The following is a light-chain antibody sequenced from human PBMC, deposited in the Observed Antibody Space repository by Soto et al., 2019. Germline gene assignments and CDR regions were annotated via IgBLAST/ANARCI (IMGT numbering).Light chain of an antibody. Sequence: QSALTQPASVSGSPGQSITISCTGTSSDVGGYNYVSWYQQHPGKAPKLMIYEVSNRPSGVSNRFSGSKSGNTASLTISGLQAEDEADYYCSSYTSSSTRVFGNGTK. CDR2: EVS. CDR1: SSDVGGYNY. V-gene: IGLV2-14*01. J-gene: IGLJ1*01. CDR3: SSYTSSSTRV.